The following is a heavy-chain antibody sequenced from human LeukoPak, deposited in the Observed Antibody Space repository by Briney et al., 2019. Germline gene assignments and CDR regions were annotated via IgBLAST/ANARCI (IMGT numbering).Heavy chain of an antibody. J-gene: IGHJ4*02. CDR1: GFTFSSYG. V-gene: IGHV3-7*01. CDR3: ARGYYGDYDY. CDR2: IKQDGSEK. D-gene: IGHD4-17*01. Sequence: GSLRLSCAASGFTFSSYGMSWVRQAPGKGLEWVANIKQDGSEKYYVDSVKGRFTISRDNAKNSLYLQMNSLRAEDTAVYYCARGYYGDYDYWGQGTLVTVSS.